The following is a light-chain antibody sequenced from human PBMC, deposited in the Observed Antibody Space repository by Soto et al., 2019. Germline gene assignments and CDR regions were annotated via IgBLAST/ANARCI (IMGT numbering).Light chain of an antibody. CDR2: GAS. J-gene: IGKJ2*01. Sequence: EIVLTQSPGTLSLSPGERATLSCRASQSVSSSYLAWYQQKHGQAPRLLIYGASSRATGIPDRFSGSGSGTDFTLTISRLEPEDFAVYYCQYYGSSPPYTFGQGTKLEIK. CDR3: QYYGSSPPYT. V-gene: IGKV3-20*01. CDR1: QSVSSSY.